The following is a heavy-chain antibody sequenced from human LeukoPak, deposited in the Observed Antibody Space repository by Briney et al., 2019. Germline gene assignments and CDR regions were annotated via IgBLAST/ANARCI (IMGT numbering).Heavy chain of an antibody. D-gene: IGHD6-19*01. CDR2: IKQDGSEK. CDR1: GFTLSSYW. Sequence: GGSLRLSCAASGFTLSSYWMSWVRQAPGKGPEWVANIKQDGSEKYYVDAVKGRFTSSRDNAKNSLYLQMNSLRAEDTAVYYCARDDSSGWTDYWGQGTLVTVSS. V-gene: IGHV3-7*01. J-gene: IGHJ4*02. CDR3: ARDDSSGWTDY.